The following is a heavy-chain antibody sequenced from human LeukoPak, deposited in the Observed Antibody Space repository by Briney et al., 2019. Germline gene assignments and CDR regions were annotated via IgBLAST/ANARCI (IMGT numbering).Heavy chain of an antibody. V-gene: IGHV3-23*01. CDR3: AKSWNYYDSSGDDALDI. J-gene: IGHJ3*02. Sequence: PGGSLRLSCAVSGFTFSSYDMSWVRQAPGKGLEWVSGISGSGISTYYADSVKGRFTISRDNSKNTLYLQMNSLRVEDTAVYYCAKSWNYYDSSGDDALDIWGQGTMVTVSS. D-gene: IGHD3-22*01. CDR1: GFTFSSYD. CDR2: ISGSGIST.